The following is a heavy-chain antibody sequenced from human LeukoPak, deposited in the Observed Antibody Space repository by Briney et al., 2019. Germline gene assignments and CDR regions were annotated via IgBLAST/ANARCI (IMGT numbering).Heavy chain of an antibody. CDR2: INPSGGST. J-gene: IGHJ5*02. D-gene: IGHD2-15*01. Sequence: ASVKVSCKASGYTFTSYYMHWVRQAPGQGLEWMGIINPSGGSTSYAQKFQGRVTMTTDTSTTTAYMELRSLRSDDTAVYYCARAGAVVDNWFDPWGHGTLVTVSS. CDR1: GYTFTSYY. CDR3: ARAGAVVDNWFDP. V-gene: IGHV1-46*01.